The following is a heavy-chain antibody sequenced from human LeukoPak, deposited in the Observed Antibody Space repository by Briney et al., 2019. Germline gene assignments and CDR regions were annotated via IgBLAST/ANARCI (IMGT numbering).Heavy chain of an antibody. Sequence: GESLKISCKGSGYSFTNYWIAWVRQMPGKGLEWMGIIFPGDSDTRYSPSFQGQVTISADKSISTAYLQLSSLKASDTAMYYCARRSSGLLSFGELSFDYWGQGTLVTVSS. CDR3: ARRSSGLLSFGELSFDY. CDR1: GYSFTNYW. D-gene: IGHD3-10*01. V-gene: IGHV5-51*01. J-gene: IGHJ4*02. CDR2: IFPGDSDT.